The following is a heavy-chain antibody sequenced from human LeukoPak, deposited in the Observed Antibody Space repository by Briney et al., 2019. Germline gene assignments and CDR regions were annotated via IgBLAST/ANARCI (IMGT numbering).Heavy chain of an antibody. D-gene: IGHD4-17*01. Sequence: SSETLSLTCTVSGGSISSYYWSWIRQPPGKGLEWIGYIYYSGSTNYNPSLKSRVTISVDTSKNQFSLKLSSVTAADTAVYYCARDPRDYGDYEGFFDYWGQGTLVTVSS. V-gene: IGHV4-59*01. CDR1: GGSISSYY. CDR3: ARDPRDYGDYEGFFDY. J-gene: IGHJ4*02. CDR2: IYYSGST.